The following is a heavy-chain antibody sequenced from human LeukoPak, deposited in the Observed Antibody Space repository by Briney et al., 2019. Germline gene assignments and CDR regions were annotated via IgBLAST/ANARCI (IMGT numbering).Heavy chain of an antibody. CDR2: IWYDGSNK. V-gene: IGHV3-33*01. Sequence: PGGSLRLSCAASGFSFRSYGMHWVRQAPGKGLEWVAVIWYDGSNKYYAGSVKGRFTISRDISKNTLFLQMNSLRAEDTAVYYCARGDDYYDSSGYYAAKAFANWGQGTLVTVSS. J-gene: IGHJ4*02. CDR3: ARGDDYYDSSGYYAAKAFAN. CDR1: GFSFRSYG. D-gene: IGHD3-22*01.